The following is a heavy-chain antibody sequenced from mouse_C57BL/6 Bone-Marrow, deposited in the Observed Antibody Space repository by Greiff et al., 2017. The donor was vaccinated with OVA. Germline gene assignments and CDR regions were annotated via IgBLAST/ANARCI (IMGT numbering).Heavy chain of an antibody. V-gene: IGHV5-4*03. CDR3: ARWATVVGEDY. D-gene: IGHD1-1*01. Sequence: EVKVVESGGGLVKPGGSLKLSCAASGFTFSSYAMSWVRQNPEKRLEWVATISDGGSYTYYPDNVKGRFNNSRDNAKNNLYLQMSHLKSEDTAMYYCARWATVVGEDYWGQGTTLTFSS. CDR1: GFTFSSYA. CDR2: ISDGGSYT. J-gene: IGHJ2*01.